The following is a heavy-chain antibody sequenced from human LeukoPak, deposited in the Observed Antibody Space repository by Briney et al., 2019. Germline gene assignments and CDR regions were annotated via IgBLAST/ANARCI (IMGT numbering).Heavy chain of an antibody. CDR1: GGSFSGYY. CDR3: ARGYTYYVSGSPPGDV. D-gene: IGHD3-10*01. J-gene: IGHJ6*04. CDR2: IDHSGST. V-gene: IGHV4-34*01. Sequence: SETLSLTCAVYGGSFSGYYWSWIRHPPGRGLEWIAEIDHSGSTHYNPSLKSRVIISVDMSQHQVSLRLNSLTAADTAVYYCARGYTYYVSGSPPGDVWGNGTSVIVSS.